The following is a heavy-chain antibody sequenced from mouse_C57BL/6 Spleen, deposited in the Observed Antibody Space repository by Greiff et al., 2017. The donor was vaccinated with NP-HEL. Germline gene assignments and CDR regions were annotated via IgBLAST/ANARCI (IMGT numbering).Heavy chain of an antibody. CDR1: GYTFTDYY. CDR3: ARTPDYYGSSYWYFDV. CDR2: INPNNGGT. J-gene: IGHJ1*03. D-gene: IGHD1-1*01. V-gene: IGHV1-26*01. Sequence: EVQLQQSGPELVKPGASVKISCKASGYTFTDYYMNWVTQSHGKSLEWIGDINPNNGGTSYNQKFKDKATLTVDKSSSTAYMELRSLTSEDSAVYYCARTPDYYGSSYWYFDVWGTGTTVTVSS.